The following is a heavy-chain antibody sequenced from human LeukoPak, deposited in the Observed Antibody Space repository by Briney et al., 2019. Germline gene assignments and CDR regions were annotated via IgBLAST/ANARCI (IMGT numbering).Heavy chain of an antibody. CDR1: GFTFSNYG. CDR2: IRFDGTNK. D-gene: IGHD2-2*01. J-gene: IGHJ5*02. CDR3: ATSSNAPGNH. Sequence: GSLRLSCAASGFTFSNYGMHWVRQAPGKGLEWVALIRFDGTNKYYADSVKGRFTISRDNAKNSLNLQMNSLRAEDTAVYYCATSSNAPGNHWGQGTLVTVSS. V-gene: IGHV3-33*03.